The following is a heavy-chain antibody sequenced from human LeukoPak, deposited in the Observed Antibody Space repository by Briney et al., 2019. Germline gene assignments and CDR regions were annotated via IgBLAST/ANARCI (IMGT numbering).Heavy chain of an antibody. CDR3: ARQLGATSRDY. CDR1: GYTFTGYY. J-gene: IGHJ4*02. CDR2: IIPNSGAT. D-gene: IGHD1-26*01. Sequence: ASVKVSCKASGYTFTGYYMHWVRQAPGQGLGWMGWIIPNSGATNYAQNLQGRVTMTRDTSISTAYMELKRLTSDDTAVYYCARQLGATSRDYWGQGTLVTVSS. V-gene: IGHV1-2*02.